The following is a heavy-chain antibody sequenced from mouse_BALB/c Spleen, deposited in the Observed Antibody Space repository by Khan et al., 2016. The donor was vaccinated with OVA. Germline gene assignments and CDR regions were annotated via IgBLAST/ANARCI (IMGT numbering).Heavy chain of an antibody. V-gene: IGHV1-20*02. D-gene: IGHD1-3*01. J-gene: IGHJ2*01. CDR1: GYSFTGYF. CDR2: INPHIGEA. Sequence: VQLQQSGPELVKPGASVKISCTASGYSFTGYFMNWVMQSPGKSLEWIGRINPHIGEAFYNQKFKGQATLNVDETNSTAHMELRRLASEDSAVYYCARKSGSDFDYWGQGTTLTVSS. CDR3: ARKSGSDFDY.